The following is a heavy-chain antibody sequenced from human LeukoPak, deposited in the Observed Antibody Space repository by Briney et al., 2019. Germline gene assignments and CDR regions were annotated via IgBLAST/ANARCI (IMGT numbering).Heavy chain of an antibody. Sequence: PSETLSLTCTVSGGSISSGDYYWTWIRQPPGKGLEWIGYMYFGGRTNYNPSLKSRATISIDTSKKQFSLKLQSVTAADTAVYYCARIPGDRPDDWGQGTLVTVS. D-gene: IGHD7-27*01. CDR3: ARIPGDRPDD. CDR1: GGSISSGDYY. J-gene: IGHJ4*02. CDR2: MYFGGRT. V-gene: IGHV4-61*08.